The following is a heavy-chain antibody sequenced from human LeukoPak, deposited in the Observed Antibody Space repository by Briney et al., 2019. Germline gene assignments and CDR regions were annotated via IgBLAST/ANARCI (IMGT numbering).Heavy chain of an antibody. D-gene: IGHD3-9*01. CDR3: ARSGLLRYLDSVNWFDP. Sequence: TSETLSLTCTVSGGSISSGDYYWSWIRQPPGKGLEWIGYIYYSGSTNYNPSLKSRVTISVDTSKNQFSLKLSSVTAADTAVYYCARSGLLRYLDSVNWFDPWGQGTLVTVSS. CDR1: GGSISSGDYY. CDR2: IYYSGST. J-gene: IGHJ5*02. V-gene: IGHV4-61*08.